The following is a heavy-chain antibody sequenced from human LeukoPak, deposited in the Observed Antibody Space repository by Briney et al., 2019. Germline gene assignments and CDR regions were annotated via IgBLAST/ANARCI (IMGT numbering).Heavy chain of an antibody. V-gene: IGHV3-43*01. J-gene: IGHJ4*02. CDR1: GFSFDDYT. CDR2: ISWDGGST. CDR3: AKVGPYQALEADFDH. Sequence: GGSLRLSCAASGFSFDDYTMHWVRQAPGRGLEWVALISWDGGSTYFADSVKGRFTISRDNNKNSLYLQMNSLRTEDTALYYCAKVGPYQALEADFDHWGQGTLVTVSS. D-gene: IGHD2-2*01.